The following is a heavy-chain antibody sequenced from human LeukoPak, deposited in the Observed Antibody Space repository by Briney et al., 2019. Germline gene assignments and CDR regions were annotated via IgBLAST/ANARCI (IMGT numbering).Heavy chain of an antibody. CDR2: VYYNGNT. CDR1: GGSISGYY. V-gene: IGHV4-59*01. J-gene: IGHJ3*01. D-gene: IGHD6-13*01. Sequence: SETLSLTCSVSGGSISGYYWSWIRQPPGGGLEWIGFVYYNGNTNYDPSLKSRLTITVDTSKNQISLKLSSVTAADTAVYYCARVCTSSWFRAFDVWGQGTMVTDSS. CDR3: ARVCTSSWFRAFDV.